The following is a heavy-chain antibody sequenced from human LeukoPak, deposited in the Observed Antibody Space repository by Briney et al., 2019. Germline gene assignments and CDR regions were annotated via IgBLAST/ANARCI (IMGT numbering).Heavy chain of an antibody. CDR2: INPNIGDA. Sequence: ASVKVSCKASGYTFTGYFMHWVRQAPGQGLEWMGWINPNIGDASYAQKFQGRVTTTRDRSINTAYMELSRLTSDNTAVYYCARMDLDGGDSIGFDSWGQGTLVTVSS. CDR1: GYTFTGYF. D-gene: IGHD2-21*02. CDR3: ARMDLDGGDSIGFDS. V-gene: IGHV1-2*02. J-gene: IGHJ5*01.